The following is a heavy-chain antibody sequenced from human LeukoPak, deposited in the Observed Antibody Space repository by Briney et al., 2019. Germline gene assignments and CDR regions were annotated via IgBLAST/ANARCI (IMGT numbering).Heavy chain of an antibody. V-gene: IGHV1-69*13. CDR3: ARDRVRYDFWSGYYTRTQMDY. CDR1: GGTFSSYA. J-gene: IGHJ4*02. D-gene: IGHD3-3*01. Sequence: SVKVSCKASGGTFSSYAISWVRQAPGQGLEWMGGIIPIFGTANYAQKFQGRVTITADESTSTAYMELSSLRSEDTAVYYCARDRVRYDFWSGYYTRTQMDYWGQGTLVTVSP. CDR2: IIPIFGTA.